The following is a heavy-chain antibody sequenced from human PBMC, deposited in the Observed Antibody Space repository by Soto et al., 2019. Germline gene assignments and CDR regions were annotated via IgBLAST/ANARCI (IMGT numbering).Heavy chain of an antibody. J-gene: IGHJ6*02. D-gene: IGHD2-2*01. Sequence: QVQLVQSGAEVKKPGSSVKVSCKASGGTFSSYAISWVRQAPGQGLEWMGGIIPIFGTANYAQKFQGRVTITADESTSTAYMELSSLRSEDTAVYYCARGPVVTAAMGVGYYYGMDVWGQGTTVTVSS. CDR1: GGTFSSYA. CDR2: IIPIFGTA. V-gene: IGHV1-69*01. CDR3: ARGPVVTAAMGVGYYYGMDV.